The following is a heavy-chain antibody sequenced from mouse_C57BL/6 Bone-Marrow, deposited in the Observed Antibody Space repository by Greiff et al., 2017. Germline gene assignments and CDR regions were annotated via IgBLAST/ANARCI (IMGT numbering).Heavy chain of an antibody. CDR1: GFNIKDDY. CDR2: IDPENGDT. D-gene: IGHD4-1*01. Sequence: EVQLQASGAELVRPGASVKLSCTASGFNIKDDYMHWVKQRPEQGLEWIGWIDPENGDTEYASKFQGKATITADTSSNTAYLQLSSLTSEDTAVYYCTTGFYLNWDYWGQGTTLTVSS. CDR3: TTGFYLNWDY. V-gene: IGHV14-4*01. J-gene: IGHJ2*01.